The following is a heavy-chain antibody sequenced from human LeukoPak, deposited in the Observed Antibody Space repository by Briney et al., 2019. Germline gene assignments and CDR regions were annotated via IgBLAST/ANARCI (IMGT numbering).Heavy chain of an antibody. J-gene: IGHJ4*02. V-gene: IGHV1-2*02. CDR1: GYTFTGYY. CDR2: INPNSGGT. Sequence: ASVKVSCKASGYTFTGYYMHWVRQAPGQGLEWMGWINPNSGGTNYAQKFQGRVTMTRDTSISTAYMELSRLRSDDTAVYYCARDLFRAGGSLDYWGQGTLVTVSS. D-gene: IGHD1-26*01. CDR3: ARDLFRAGGSLDY.